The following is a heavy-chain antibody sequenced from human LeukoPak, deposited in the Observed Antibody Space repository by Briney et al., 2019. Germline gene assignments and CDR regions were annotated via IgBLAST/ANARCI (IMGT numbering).Heavy chain of an antibody. CDR3: ASYPRNIPTPPFDY. V-gene: IGHV1-2*02. Sequence: ASVKVSCKASGYTFTAQYMHWVRQAPGQGLEWMGWINPNNGDTKYAQRFLGRVTMTRDTSTATAYMELSSLRSDDAAVYFCASYPRNIPTPPFDYWGQGTLVTVSS. J-gene: IGHJ4*02. D-gene: IGHD2-21*01. CDR2: INPNNGDT. CDR1: GYTFTAQY.